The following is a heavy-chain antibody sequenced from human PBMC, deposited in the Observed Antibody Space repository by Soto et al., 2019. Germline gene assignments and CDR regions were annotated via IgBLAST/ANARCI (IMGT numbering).Heavy chain of an antibody. CDR1: GGSISSNY. D-gene: IGHD6-13*01. V-gene: IGHV4-59*01. Sequence: KPSETLSLTCTVSGGSISSNYWTWIRQPPGKGLEWIGYVYNSGSTNYNPSLKSRVTISEDTSKSQFSLKVNSMTAADTAVYYCARYRRGAVAGYTLDNWGQGILVTVS. CDR3: ARYRRGAVAGYTLDN. J-gene: IGHJ4*02. CDR2: VYNSGST.